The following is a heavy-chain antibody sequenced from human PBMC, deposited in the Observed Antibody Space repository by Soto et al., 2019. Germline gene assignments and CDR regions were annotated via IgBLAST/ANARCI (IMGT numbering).Heavy chain of an antibody. J-gene: IGHJ4*02. Sequence: PGGSLRLSCTASGIAFSNYAMSWVRQAPRKGLEWVSTISTSGGRPYYADSVKGRFTISRDNSKNTLYLQMNSLRAEDTAVYYCAKDPDRYDYVWGTYRYIDHWGQGTRVTSPQ. CDR2: ISTSGGRP. V-gene: IGHV3-23*01. D-gene: IGHD3-16*02. CDR3: AKDPDRYDYVWGTYRYIDH. CDR1: GIAFSNYA.